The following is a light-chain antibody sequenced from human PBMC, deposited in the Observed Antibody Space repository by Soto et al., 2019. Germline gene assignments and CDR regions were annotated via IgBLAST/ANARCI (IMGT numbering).Light chain of an antibody. CDR3: QHYGTSLYT. V-gene: IGKV3-20*01. CDR2: GAS. J-gene: IGKJ2*01. CDR1: QIISSTY. Sequence: DIVLTQSPGTLPLSPGERATLSCRASQIISSTYLGWYQQKPGQAPRLLIYGASSRATGIPARFSGIGSGTDFTLTISRLEPEEFAVYYCQHYGTSLYTFGQRTKLEIK.